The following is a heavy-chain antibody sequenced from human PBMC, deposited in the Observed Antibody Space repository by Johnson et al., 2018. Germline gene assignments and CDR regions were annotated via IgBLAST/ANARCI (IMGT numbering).Heavy chain of an antibody. CDR2: IYPGDSDT. CDR1: GYSFTSYW. V-gene: IGHV5-51*01. Sequence: VQLVESGAEVKKPGESLKISCKGSGYSFTSYWIGWVRQMPGKGLEWMGIIYPGDSDTRYSPSFQGQVTISADKSISTAYLQWSSLKASDSARYYCARLATVTTKYYYMDVGGKGTTVTVSS. CDR3: ARLATVTTKYYYMDV. J-gene: IGHJ6*03. D-gene: IGHD4-17*01.